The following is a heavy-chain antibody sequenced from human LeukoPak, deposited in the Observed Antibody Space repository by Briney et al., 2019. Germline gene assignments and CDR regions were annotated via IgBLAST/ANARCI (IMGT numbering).Heavy chain of an antibody. Sequence: GGSLRLSCAASGFTFSSYSMNWVRQAPGKGLEWVSSISSSSSYIYYADSVKGRFTISRDNAKNSLYLQMNSLRAEDTAVYYCAKDKGRGDYVNYYYGMDVWGQGTTVTVSS. V-gene: IGHV3-21*04. J-gene: IGHJ6*02. CDR1: GFTFSSYS. CDR2: ISSSSSYI. D-gene: IGHD4-17*01. CDR3: AKDKGRGDYVNYYYGMDV.